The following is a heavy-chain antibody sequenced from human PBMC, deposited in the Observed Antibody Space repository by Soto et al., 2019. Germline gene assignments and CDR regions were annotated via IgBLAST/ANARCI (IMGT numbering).Heavy chain of an antibody. CDR1: GGSISSSNW. CDR2: IYHSGST. CDR3: ARSIMTTVIYFDY. Sequence: PSETLSLTCAVSGGSISSSNWWSWVRQPPGKGLEWIGEIYHSGSTNYNPSLKSRVTISVDKSKNQFSLKLSSVTAADTAVYYCARSIMTTVIYFDYWGQGTLVIVSS. D-gene: IGHD4-17*01. J-gene: IGHJ4*02. V-gene: IGHV4-4*02.